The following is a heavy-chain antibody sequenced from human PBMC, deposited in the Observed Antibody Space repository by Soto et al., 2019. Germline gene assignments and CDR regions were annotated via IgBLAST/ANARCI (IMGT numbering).Heavy chain of an antibody. Sequence: EVQLVESGGGLVQPGGSLRLSCAASGFTFTDYWVHWVSQPPGKGLVWVSRIKADESTTSYADSVEGRFTISRDNARNTVYLQINSLRAEDTAVYSCARGLRGAYGMDVLGQGTTVTVSS. CDR2: IKADESTT. V-gene: IGHV3-74*01. D-gene: IGHD2-21*02. CDR3: ARGLRGAYGMDV. J-gene: IGHJ6*02. CDR1: GFTFTDYW.